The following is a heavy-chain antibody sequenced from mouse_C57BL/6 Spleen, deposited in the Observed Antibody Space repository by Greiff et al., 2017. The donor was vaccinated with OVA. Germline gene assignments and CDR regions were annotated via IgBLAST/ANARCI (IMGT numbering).Heavy chain of an antibody. J-gene: IGHJ3*01. D-gene: IGHD1-1*01. CDR1: GFTFTDYY. V-gene: IGHV7-3*01. CDR2: IRNKANGYTT. Sequence: EVQLVESGGGLVQPGGSLSLSCAASGFTFTDYYMSWVRQPPGKALEWLGFIRNKANGYTTEYSASVKGRFTISRDNSQSILYLQMNALRAEDSATYYCARFYYYGSSSAWFAYWGQGTLVTVSA. CDR3: ARFYYYGSSSAWFAY.